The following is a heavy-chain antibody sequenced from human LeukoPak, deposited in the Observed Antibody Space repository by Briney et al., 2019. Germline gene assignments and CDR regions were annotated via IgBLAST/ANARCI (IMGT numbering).Heavy chain of an antibody. CDR3: VQEYSSGWYFDY. D-gene: IGHD6-19*01. Sequence: ASVKVSCKASGGTFSCYAISWVRQAPGQGLEWMGGIIPIFGTANYAQKFQGRVTITADESTSTAYMELSGLRSEDTAVYYCVQEYSSGWYFDYWGQGTLVTVSS. V-gene: IGHV1-69*13. CDR2: IIPIFGTA. CDR1: GGTFSCYA. J-gene: IGHJ4*02.